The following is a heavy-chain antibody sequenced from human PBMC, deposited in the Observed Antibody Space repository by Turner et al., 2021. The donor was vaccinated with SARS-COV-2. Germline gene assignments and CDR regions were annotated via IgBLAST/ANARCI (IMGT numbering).Heavy chain of an antibody. D-gene: IGHD2-15*01. V-gene: IGHV4-59*01. CDR2: IYYSGST. CDR1: GGSISSYY. J-gene: IGHJ6*02. Sequence: QVQLQESGPGLVKPSETLSLNCTVSGGSISSYYWSWIRQPPGKGLELIAYIYYSGSTNYNPSLKSRFTISVDTSKNHFSLKLSSVTAADTAVYYCASDGCSGGGCYPDYYYGMDVWGQGTTVTVSS. CDR3: ASDGCSGGGCYPDYYYGMDV.